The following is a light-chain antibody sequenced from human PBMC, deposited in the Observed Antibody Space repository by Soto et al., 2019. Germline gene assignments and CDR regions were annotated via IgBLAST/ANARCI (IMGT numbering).Light chain of an antibody. V-gene: IGKV3D-15*01. CDR3: QQGDNWPLT. J-gene: IGKJ1*01. CDR1: QSVINN. CDR2: AVS. Sequence: EIVMTQSPATLSVSPGERATLSCRASQSVINNLAWYQQKPGQAPRLLIYAVSTRATGIPARFSGSGSGTEFTLTISSLQSEDFAVYYCQQGDNWPLTFGQGTNVEIK.